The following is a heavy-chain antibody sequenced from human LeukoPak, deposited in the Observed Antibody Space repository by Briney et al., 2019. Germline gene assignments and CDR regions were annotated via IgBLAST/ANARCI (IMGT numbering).Heavy chain of an antibody. Sequence: PSQTLSLTCSVSGDSITSSGYYWSWFRQPPGKGLEWIGYIYHSGSTYYNPSLKSRVTISVDTSKNQFSLKLSSVTAADTAVYYCARVGSYDFWSGHLRDAFDIWGQGTMVTVSS. D-gene: IGHD3-3*01. J-gene: IGHJ3*02. CDR1: GDSITSSGYY. CDR2: IYHSGST. V-gene: IGHV4-30-2*01. CDR3: ARVGSYDFWSGHLRDAFDI.